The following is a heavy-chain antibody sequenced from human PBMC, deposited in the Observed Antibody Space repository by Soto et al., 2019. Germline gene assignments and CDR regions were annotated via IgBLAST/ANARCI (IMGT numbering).Heavy chain of an antibody. CDR2: LRYDGNRK. J-gene: IGHJ6*02. CDR1: GFNISDYG. D-gene: IGHD2-15*01. Sequence: QVQLVESGGGVVQPGGSLRLSCAVSGFNISDYGMHWVRQVPGKGLEWVALLRYDGNRKSYGDSVKGRFTLSRDKSKNTLYVQMDRLRAEDTAVYYCARDRIDFYAMGVWGQGTAVTVSS. CDR3: ARDRIDFYAMGV. V-gene: IGHV3-30*02.